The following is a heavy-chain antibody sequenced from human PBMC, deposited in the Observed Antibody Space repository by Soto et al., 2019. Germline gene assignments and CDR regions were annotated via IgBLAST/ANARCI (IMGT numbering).Heavy chain of an antibody. V-gene: IGHV3-33*01. CDR2: IWCDGNNR. CDR1: GFMFSNHG. Sequence: QVQLVESGGGVVQPGRSLRLSCAASGFMFSNHGMHWVRQAPGKGLEWVAVIWCDGNNRYYADSVKGRLTISRDNSKNTVYLQMNSLRAEDTAVYYCVRGDNWNDEASDYWGQGTLVTVSS. CDR3: VRGDNWNDEASDY. D-gene: IGHD1-1*01. J-gene: IGHJ4*02.